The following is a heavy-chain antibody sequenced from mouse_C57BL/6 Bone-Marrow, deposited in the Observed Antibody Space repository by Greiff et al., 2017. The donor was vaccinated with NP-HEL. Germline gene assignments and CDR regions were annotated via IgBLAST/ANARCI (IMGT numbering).Heavy chain of an antibody. V-gene: IGHV5-9-1*02. CDR1: GFTFSSYA. J-gene: IGHJ4*01. CDR3: TRALGREDAMDY. CDR2: ISSGGEYI. Sequence: EVMLVESGEGLVKPGGSLKLSCAASGFTFSSYALSWVRQTPEKRLEWVAYISSGGEYIYYADTVKGRFTISRDNARNTLYLQMSSLKSEDTAMYYCTRALGREDAMDYWGQGTSVTVSS. D-gene: IGHD4-1*01.